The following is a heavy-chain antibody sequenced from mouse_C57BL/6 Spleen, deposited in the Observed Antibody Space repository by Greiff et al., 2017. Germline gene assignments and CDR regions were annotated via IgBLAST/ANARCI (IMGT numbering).Heavy chain of an antibody. J-gene: IGHJ3*01. CDR1: GYSITSGYY. CDR3: ARESDMFAY. CDR2: ISYDGSN. Sequence: DVQLQESGPGLVKPSQSLSLTCSVTGYSITSGYYWNWIRQFPGNKLEWMGYISYDGSNNYNPSLKNRNSITRDTSKNQFFLKLNSVTTEDTATYYCARESDMFAYWGQGTLVTVSA. V-gene: IGHV3-6*01.